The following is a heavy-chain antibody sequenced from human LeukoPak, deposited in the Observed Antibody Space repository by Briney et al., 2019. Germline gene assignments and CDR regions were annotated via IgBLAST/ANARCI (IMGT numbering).Heavy chain of an antibody. V-gene: IGHV1-69*05. Sequence: ASVKVSCKASGGTFSGYAISWVRQAPGQGLEWMGGIIPIFGTANYAQKFQGRVTITTDESTSTAYMELSSLRSEDTAVYYCAWSSGWYAREDYFDYWGQGTLVTVSS. D-gene: IGHD6-19*01. CDR1: GGTFSGYA. CDR3: AWSSGWYAREDYFDY. J-gene: IGHJ4*02. CDR2: IIPIFGTA.